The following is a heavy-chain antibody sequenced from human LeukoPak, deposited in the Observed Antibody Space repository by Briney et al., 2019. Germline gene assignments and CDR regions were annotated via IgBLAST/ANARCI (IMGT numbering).Heavy chain of an antibody. J-gene: IGHJ4*02. CDR3: ARGGSPGKNDNYYFDY. CDR1: GYTFTSYY. D-gene: IGHD1-1*01. CDR2: INPSGGST. V-gene: IGHV1-46*01. Sequence: GASVKVSCKASGYTFTSYYIHWVRQAPGQGLEWMGMINPSGGSTNYAQKFQGRVTMTRDTSTSTVYMELSGLRSEDTAVYYCARGGSPGKNDNYYFDYWGQGTLVTVSS.